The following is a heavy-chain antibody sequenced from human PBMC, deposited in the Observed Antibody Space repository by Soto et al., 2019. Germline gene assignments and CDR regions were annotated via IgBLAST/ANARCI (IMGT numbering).Heavy chain of an antibody. CDR2: VSVDNGDT. Sequence: QVQLVQSGGEVKKPGASVKVSCKASGYIFSQYGISWVRQAPGQGLEWMAWVSVDNGDTNYAQKFQGRATMTTDTATNTAYMELRSLKSDDTALYYCARFRTEHSHLSYCFDSWGQGTLVTVSS. V-gene: IGHV1-18*01. CDR3: ARFRTEHSHLSYCFDS. D-gene: IGHD2-21*02. J-gene: IGHJ4*02. CDR1: GYIFSQYG.